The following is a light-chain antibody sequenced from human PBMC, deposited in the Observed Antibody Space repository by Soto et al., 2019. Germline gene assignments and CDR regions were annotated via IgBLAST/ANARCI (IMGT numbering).Light chain of an antibody. CDR3: QQYGSSPLT. CDR2: GAS. J-gene: IGKJ4*01. Sequence: EIVLTQSPGTLSLSPGERATLSCRASQSVSSSYLALYQQKPGQAPRLLIYGASSRATGIPDRFSVSGSGTDFTLTISRLEPEDFAVYYCQQYGSSPLTFGGGTKVEIK. CDR1: QSVSSSY. V-gene: IGKV3-20*01.